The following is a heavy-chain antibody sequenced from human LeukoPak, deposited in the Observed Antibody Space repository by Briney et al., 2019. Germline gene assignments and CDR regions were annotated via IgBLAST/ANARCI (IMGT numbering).Heavy chain of an antibody. CDR3: AKDYGGNSGNLQQ. Sequence: PGGSLRLSCAASGFTFSSYWMHWVRQAPGKGLVWVSRINSDGSSTSYADSVKGRFTISRDNSKNTVYLQMHSLRDEDTAIYYCAKDYGGNSGNLQQWGQGTLVTVSS. CDR2: INSDGSST. J-gene: IGHJ1*01. D-gene: IGHD4-23*01. V-gene: IGHV3-74*01. CDR1: GFTFSSYW.